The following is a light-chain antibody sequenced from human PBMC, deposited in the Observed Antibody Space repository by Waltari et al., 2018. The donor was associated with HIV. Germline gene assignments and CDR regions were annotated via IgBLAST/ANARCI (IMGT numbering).Light chain of an antibody. Sequence: QSVLTQPPSASGTPGQRVTISCSGSSSDIGSYYVYWFRQLPGTAPKLLIYRNNQRPAGVPDRFSGSKSGTSASLAISGLRSEDEADYYCATWDDNLSGVLFGGGTKLTVL. V-gene: IGLV1-47*01. J-gene: IGLJ3*02. CDR3: ATWDDNLSGVL. CDR2: RNN. CDR1: SSDIGSYY.